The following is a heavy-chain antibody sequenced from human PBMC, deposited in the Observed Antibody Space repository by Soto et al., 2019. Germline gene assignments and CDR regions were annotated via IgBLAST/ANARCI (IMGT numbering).Heavy chain of an antibody. D-gene: IGHD2-15*01. CDR3: ARDLGGTTAEGAFDI. V-gene: IGHV1-46*01. CDR1: GYTFTSYY. CDR2: INPSGGST. Sequence: ASLKFSCKSSGYTFTSYYMHWVRPAPGQGLEGRGIINPSGGSTRSAQNFQGRVTMTRDTSTSTVYMELSSLRSEDTAVYYCARDLGGTTAEGAFDIWGQGTMVTVSS. J-gene: IGHJ3*02.